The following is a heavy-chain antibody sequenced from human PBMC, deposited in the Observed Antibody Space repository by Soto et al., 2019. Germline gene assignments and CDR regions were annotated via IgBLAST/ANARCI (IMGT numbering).Heavy chain of an antibody. D-gene: IGHD6-19*01. CDR3: ARGNQWLVLDYYYYGMDV. Sequence: PSETLSLTCAVYGGSFSGYYWSWIRQPPGKGLEWIGEINHSGSTNYNPSLKSRVTISVDTSKNQFSLKLSSVTAADTAVYYCARGNQWLVLDYYYYGMDVWGQGTTVTVSS. CDR1: GGSFSGYY. J-gene: IGHJ6*02. V-gene: IGHV4-34*01. CDR2: INHSGST.